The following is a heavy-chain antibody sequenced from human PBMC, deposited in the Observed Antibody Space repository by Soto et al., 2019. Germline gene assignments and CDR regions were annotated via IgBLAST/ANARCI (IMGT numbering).Heavy chain of an antibody. CDR1: GYTFTGYY. Sequence: ASVKVSCKASGYTFTGYYMHWVRQAPGQGLEWMGWINPNSGGTNYAQKFQGWVTMTRDTSISTAYMELSRLRSDDTAVYYCARGAGHYYGSGSYNWFDPWGQGTLVTVSS. J-gene: IGHJ5*02. D-gene: IGHD3-10*01. CDR2: INPNSGGT. CDR3: ARGAGHYYGSGSYNWFDP. V-gene: IGHV1-2*04.